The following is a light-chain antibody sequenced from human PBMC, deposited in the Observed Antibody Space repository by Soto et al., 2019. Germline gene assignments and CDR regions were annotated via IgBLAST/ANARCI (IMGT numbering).Light chain of an antibody. CDR3: SSHTSGNTRV. Sequence: QSVLTQPASVSRSPGQSITITRTGTTGDVGGYDYVSWYQQYPYKAPKLIIYEVTNRPSGISNRFSGSKSGNTAFLTIYGLQAEDEADYYCSSHTSGNTRVFGTGTKVTVL. J-gene: IGLJ1*01. CDR1: TGDVGGYDY. V-gene: IGLV2-14*01. CDR2: EVT.